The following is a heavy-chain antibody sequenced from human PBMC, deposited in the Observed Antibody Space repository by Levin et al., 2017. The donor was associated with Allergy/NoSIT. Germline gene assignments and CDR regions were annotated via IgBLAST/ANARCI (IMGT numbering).Heavy chain of an antibody. Sequence: PSETLSLTCSVSGGSVSSGTYYWSWIRRPPGKGLEWIGYINYRGVTKYNPSLKSRVTISVDMSKNEFSLKVTSVTAADTAVYYCARNRIIVSGGNDYYYGMDGWGQGTTVTVSS. CDR1: GGSVSSGTYY. CDR3: ARNRIIVSGGNDYYYGMDG. D-gene: IGHD5/OR15-5a*01. J-gene: IGHJ6*02. V-gene: IGHV4-61*01. CDR2: INYRGVT.